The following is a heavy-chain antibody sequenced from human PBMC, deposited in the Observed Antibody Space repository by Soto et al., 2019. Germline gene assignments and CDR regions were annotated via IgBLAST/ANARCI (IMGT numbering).Heavy chain of an antibody. V-gene: IGHV3-74*01. CDR3: VRGSVYNWRGDY. J-gene: IGHJ4*02. Sequence: EVQMVESGGGLVQPGGSLRLSCAASGFTFSNYWMHWVRQAPGKGLVWVSRINSDGSTTGNADSVKGRFTISRDNAKNTLYLQMNSLRAEDTAVYYCVRGSVYNWRGDYWGQGTLVTVSS. CDR2: INSDGSTT. D-gene: IGHD1-20*01. CDR1: GFTFSNYW.